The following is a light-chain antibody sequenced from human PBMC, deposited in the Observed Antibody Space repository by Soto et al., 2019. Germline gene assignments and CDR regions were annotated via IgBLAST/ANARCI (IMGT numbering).Light chain of an antibody. V-gene: IGLV2-14*01. CDR2: EVS. CDR1: SSDVGGHNY. J-gene: IGLJ2*01. CDR3: SSYAGSKLV. Sequence: QSALTQPASVSGSPGQSITISCTGTSSDVGGHNYVSWYQQHPGKAPKFMIFEVSNRPSGVSNRFSGSKSGKTASLTISGLQAEDEADYHCSSYAGSKLVFGGGTKLTVL.